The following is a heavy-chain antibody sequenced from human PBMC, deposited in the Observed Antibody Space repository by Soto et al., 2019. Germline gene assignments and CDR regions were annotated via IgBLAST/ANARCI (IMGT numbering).Heavy chain of an antibody. D-gene: IGHD1-26*01. CDR3: SAVGPIVGALGAQVELDY. V-gene: IGHV1-58*01. Sequence: QMQLVQSGPEVKKPGTSVKVSCKASGFTFTSSAVQWVRQARGQRLEWIGWIVVGSGNTNYAQKFQDRVTITRDMSTSTAYMELSSLRSEDTAVDYCSAVGPIVGALGAQVELDYWGQGTVVTVSS. J-gene: IGHJ4*02. CDR1: GFTFTSSA. CDR2: IVVGSGNT.